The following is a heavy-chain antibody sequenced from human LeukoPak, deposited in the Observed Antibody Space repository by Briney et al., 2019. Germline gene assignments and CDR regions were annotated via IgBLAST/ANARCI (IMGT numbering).Heavy chain of an antibody. CDR2: ISGSGDST. CDR1: GFTFSTSA. Sequence: GGSLTLSCAASGFTFSTSAMSWVRQAPGKGLEWVSGISGSGDSTYYVDSVKGRFTISRDNSKSTLYLHMNSLRAEDTAIYYCAKQRSEVPVAASNYWGKGTLVTVSS. CDR3: AKQRSEVPVAASNY. D-gene: IGHD2-2*01. V-gene: IGHV3-23*01. J-gene: IGHJ4*02.